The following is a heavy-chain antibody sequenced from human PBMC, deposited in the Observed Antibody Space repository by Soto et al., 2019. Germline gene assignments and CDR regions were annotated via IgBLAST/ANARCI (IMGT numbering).Heavy chain of an antibody. CDR1: GFTVSSNY. Sequence: GGSLRLSCAASGFTVSSNYMSWVRQAPGKGLEWVSVIYSGGSTYYADSVKGRFTISRDNSKNTLYLQMNSLRAEDTAVYYCASPYGSGSYYNFRPRGMDVWGQGTTVTVSS. D-gene: IGHD3-10*01. J-gene: IGHJ6*02. CDR2: IYSGGST. V-gene: IGHV3-66*01. CDR3: ASPYGSGSYYNFRPRGMDV.